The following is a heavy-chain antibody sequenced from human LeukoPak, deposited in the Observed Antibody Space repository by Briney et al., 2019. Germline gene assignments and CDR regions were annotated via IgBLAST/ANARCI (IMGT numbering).Heavy chain of an antibody. V-gene: IGHV4-34*01. CDR2: INHSVST. Sequence: SETLSLTCAVYGGSFSGYYWSWIRQPPGKGLEWRGEINHSVSTNYNPSLKSRVTISVDTSKNQFSLKLSSVTAADTAVYYCARVLGYDYVWGSYPYSSWGQGTLVTVSS. D-gene: IGHD3-16*02. CDR3: ARVLGYDYVWGSYPYSS. CDR1: GGSFSGYY. J-gene: IGHJ4*02.